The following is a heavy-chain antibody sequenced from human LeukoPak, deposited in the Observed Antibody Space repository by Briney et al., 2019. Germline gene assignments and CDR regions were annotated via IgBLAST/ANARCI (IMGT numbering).Heavy chain of an antibody. Sequence: GGSLRLSCAASGFTVSSNYMSWVRQAPGKGLEWVANIKEDGGEKYYVDSVKGRFTISRDNAKNSLYLQMNSLRAEDTAVYYCARDAHLSYASGFDYWGQGILVTVSS. J-gene: IGHJ4*02. D-gene: IGHD3-10*01. CDR3: ARDAHLSYASGFDY. V-gene: IGHV3-7*01. CDR2: IKEDGGEK. CDR1: GFTVSSNY.